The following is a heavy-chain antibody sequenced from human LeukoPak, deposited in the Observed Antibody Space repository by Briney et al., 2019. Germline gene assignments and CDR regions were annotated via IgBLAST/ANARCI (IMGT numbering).Heavy chain of an antibody. V-gene: IGHV3-11*01. CDR3: AKVKKQWLGY. CDR1: GFNFSEYY. D-gene: IGHD6-19*01. CDR2: ISGSGTTK. J-gene: IGHJ4*02. Sequence: GGSLRLSCAASGFNFSEYYMNWIRQAPGKGLEWISYISGSGTTKHYADSVKGRFTISRDNSKNTLYLQMNSLRAEDTAVYYCAKVKKQWLGYWGQGTLVTVSS.